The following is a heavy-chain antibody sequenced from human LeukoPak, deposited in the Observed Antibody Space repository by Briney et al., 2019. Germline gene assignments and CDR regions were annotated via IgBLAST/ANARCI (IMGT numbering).Heavy chain of an antibody. D-gene: IGHD1-26*01. CDR1: GGTFSSYA. CDR3: ARDPLSSVGATIGHFQH. V-gene: IGHV1-69*05. Sequence: SVKVSCKASGGTFSSYAISWVRQAPGQGLEWMGRIIPIFGTANCAQKFQGRVTITTDESTSTAYMELSSLRSEDTAVYYCARDPLSSVGATIGHFQHWGQGTLVTVSS. CDR2: IIPIFGTA. J-gene: IGHJ1*01.